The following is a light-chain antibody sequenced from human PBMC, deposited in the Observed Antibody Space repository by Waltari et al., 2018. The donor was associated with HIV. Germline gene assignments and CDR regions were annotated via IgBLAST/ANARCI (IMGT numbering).Light chain of an antibody. J-gene: IGLJ2*01. CDR1: SSDVGGYNY. CDR3: SSYTSSSTRL. V-gene: IGLV2-14*01. Sequence: QSALTHPASVSGSPGQSLTIPCTGTSSDVGGYNYVSWYQQHPGQAPKLMIYEVSNRPSGVSDRFSGSKSGNTASLTISGLQAEDEADYYCSSYTSSSTRLFGGGTKLTVL. CDR2: EVS.